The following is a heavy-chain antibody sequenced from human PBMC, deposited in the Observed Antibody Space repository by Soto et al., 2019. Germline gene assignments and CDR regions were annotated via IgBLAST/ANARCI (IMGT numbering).Heavy chain of an antibody. V-gene: IGHV3-21*06. J-gene: IGHJ3*01. Sequence: EVQLTESGGGLVKPGGSLRLSCEGSGFNFRNFNMIWVRQAPGKGLEWVSSVSSSSSYIYYADSVKGRFTVSRDNANNLVFLQMNGLRPEDTAMYYCARDLRGHYGPWGQGTMVTVSS. CDR1: GFNFRNFN. D-gene: IGHD4-17*01. CDR2: VSSSSSYI. CDR3: ARDLRGHYGP.